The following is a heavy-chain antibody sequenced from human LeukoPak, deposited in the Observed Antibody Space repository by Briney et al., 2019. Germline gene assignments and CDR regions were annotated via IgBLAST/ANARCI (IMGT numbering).Heavy chain of an antibody. CDR3: ARAYYDFETLLDY. V-gene: IGHV1-8*01. D-gene: IGHD3-3*01. J-gene: IGHJ4*02. CDR1: GYTFTSYD. CDR2: MNPNSGNT. Sequence: AASVKVSCKASGYTFTSYDINWERQATGQGLEWVGWMNPNSGNTGYAQKFQGRVTMTRNTSISTAYMELSSLRSEDTAVYYCARAYYDFETLLDYWGQGTLVTVSS.